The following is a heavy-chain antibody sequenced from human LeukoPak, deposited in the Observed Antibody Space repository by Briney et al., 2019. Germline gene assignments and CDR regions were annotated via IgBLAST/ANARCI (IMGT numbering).Heavy chain of an antibody. J-gene: IGHJ4*02. Sequence: ASVKVSCKASGGTFSRYAISWVRQAPGQGLEWMGGYIPMFGTANYAQNLQNRVTITADESTSTFSMEVSSLRPEDTAVYFCAGASSKWELSFWGQGTLVTVSS. CDR2: YIPMFGTA. D-gene: IGHD1-26*01. CDR1: GGTFSRYA. CDR3: AGASSKWELSF. V-gene: IGHV1-69*13.